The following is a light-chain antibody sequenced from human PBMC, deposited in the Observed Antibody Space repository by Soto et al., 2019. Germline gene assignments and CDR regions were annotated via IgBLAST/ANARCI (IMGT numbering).Light chain of an antibody. CDR1: SIDVGHPYNY. V-gene: IGLV2-14*03. J-gene: IGLJ3*02. CDR3: MSYIASTTTHWV. CDR2: GVS. Sequence: SVLTQPASVSGSPGQSITISCTGTSIDVGHPYNYVSWYQQYPGKAPKLLILGVSNRPSGISGRFSGSKSGNTASLTISGLQPEDEADYYCMSYIASTTTHWVLGGGTKVTV.